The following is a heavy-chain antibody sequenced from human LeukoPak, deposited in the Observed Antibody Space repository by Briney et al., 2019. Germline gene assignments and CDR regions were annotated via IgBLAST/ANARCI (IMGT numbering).Heavy chain of an antibody. V-gene: IGHV6-1*01. J-gene: IGHJ4*02. CDR3: TRATYYDILTGYGLFDY. CDR2: TYYRSKWYN. CDR1: GDSVSSNSAA. Sequence: SQTLSLTRAISGDSVSSNSAAWNWIRQSPSRGLEWLGRTYYRSKWYNDYAVSVKSRITINPDTSKSQFSLQLNFVTPEDTAVYYCTRATYYDILTGYGLFDYWGQGTLVTVSS. D-gene: IGHD3-9*01.